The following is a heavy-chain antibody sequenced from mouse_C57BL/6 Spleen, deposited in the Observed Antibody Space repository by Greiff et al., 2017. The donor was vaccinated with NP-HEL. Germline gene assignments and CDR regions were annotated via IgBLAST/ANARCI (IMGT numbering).Heavy chain of an antibody. V-gene: IGHV1-64*01. CDR1: GYTFTSYW. J-gene: IGHJ4*01. CDR3: SYFCYAMDY. D-gene: IGHD1-1*01. CDR2: IHPNSGST. Sequence: QVQLHHPLAELVKPGASVKLSCKASGYTFTSYWMHWVKQRPGQGLEWIGMIHPNSGSTNYNEKFKSKATLTVDKSSSTAYMQLSSLTSEDSAVYYCSYFCYAMDYWGQGTSVTVSS.